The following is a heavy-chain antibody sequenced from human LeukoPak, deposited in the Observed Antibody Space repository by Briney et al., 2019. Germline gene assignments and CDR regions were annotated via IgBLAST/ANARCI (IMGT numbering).Heavy chain of an antibody. CDR3: ARDGHRMYYYESSVYRFDY. Sequence: ALVKVSCKASGYTFTSYGISWVRQAPGQGLEWMGWISGYNGNTNYAQKFQGRVTMTRDTSTSTAYMELRSLGSDDTAVYYCARDGHRMYYYESSVYRFDYWGQGTLVTVSS. CDR1: GYTFTSYG. J-gene: IGHJ4*02. D-gene: IGHD3-22*01. V-gene: IGHV1-18*01. CDR2: ISGYNGNT.